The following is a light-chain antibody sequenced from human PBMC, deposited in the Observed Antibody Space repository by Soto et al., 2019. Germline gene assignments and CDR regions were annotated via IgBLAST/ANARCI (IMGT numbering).Light chain of an antibody. CDR2: KAS. V-gene: IGKV1-5*03. CDR3: QQYYSYPPA. Sequence: IQMTRTPSTLSGSVGDRVSITFGASQTISSWLAWYQQKPGKAPKLLIYKASTLKSGVPSRFSGSGSGTDFTLTISCLQSEYFATYYCQQYYSYPPAFGGGTKVDIK. J-gene: IGKJ4*01. CDR1: QTISSW.